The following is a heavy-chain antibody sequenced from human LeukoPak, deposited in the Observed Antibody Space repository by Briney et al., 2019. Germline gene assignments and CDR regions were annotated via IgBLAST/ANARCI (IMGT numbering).Heavy chain of an antibody. V-gene: IGHV3-7*01. CDR3: ARDGIRLIDY. Sequence: GGSLRLSWAASGFTLSSYWMRWVRQAPGKGLEWVANIKQDGSEKYYVDSVKGRFTISRDNAKKSLYLQMNSLRAEDTAVYYCARDGIRLIDYWGQGTLVTVSS. D-gene: IGHD5-18*01. J-gene: IGHJ4*02. CDR2: IKQDGSEK. CDR1: GFTLSSYW.